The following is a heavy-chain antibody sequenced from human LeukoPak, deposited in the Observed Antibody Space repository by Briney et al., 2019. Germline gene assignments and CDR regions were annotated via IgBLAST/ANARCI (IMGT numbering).Heavy chain of an antibody. V-gene: IGHV4-59*01. CDR1: GGSISSYY. Sequence: SETLSLTCTVSGGSISSYYWSWIRQPPGKGLEWIGYIYYSGSTNYNPSLKSRVTISVDTSKNQFSLKLSSVTAADTAVYYCARDTSRDGYTAYNWLDPWGQGTLVTVSS. CDR2: IYYSGST. J-gene: IGHJ5*02. D-gene: IGHD5-24*01. CDR3: ARDTSRDGYTAYNWLDP.